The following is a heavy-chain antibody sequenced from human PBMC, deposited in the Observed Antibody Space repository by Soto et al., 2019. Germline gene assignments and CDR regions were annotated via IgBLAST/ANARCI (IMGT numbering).Heavy chain of an antibody. D-gene: IGHD5-12*01. J-gene: IGHJ4*02. CDR1: GDSITSSY. CDR2: IFYTGIV. CDR3: AKGAGRDGYNTA. V-gene: IGHV4-59*01. Sequence: QVQLQQSGPGLMKPSETLSLTCTVSGDSITSSYWSWFRQPPGKGLEYMGFIFYTGIVSYNPSLKSRVTISMDTSKNQFSLNLSSVTAADTAVYYCAKGAGRDGYNTARGQGTLVTVSA.